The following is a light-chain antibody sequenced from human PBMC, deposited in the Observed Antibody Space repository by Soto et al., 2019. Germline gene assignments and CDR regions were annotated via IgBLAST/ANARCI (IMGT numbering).Light chain of an antibody. CDR2: WAS. V-gene: IGKV4-1*01. CDR1: QNIFYSSNNKNY. CDR3: QQYYSTPQT. Sequence: DIVMTQSPDSLAVSLGERATINCKSSQNIFYSSNNKNYLAWYQQKSGQPPKLLLYWASTRESGVPDRFSGSGSGTDFTLTISRLQAEDVAVYYCQQYYSTPQTFGQGTKVQIK. J-gene: IGKJ1*01.